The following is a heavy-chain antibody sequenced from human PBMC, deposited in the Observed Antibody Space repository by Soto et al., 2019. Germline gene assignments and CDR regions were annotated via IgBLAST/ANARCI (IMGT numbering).Heavy chain of an antibody. Sequence: QVQLQESGPGLVKPSETLSLTCTVSGGSISSYYWSWIRQPPGRGLEWIGYIYYSGSTNYNPSLKSRVTLSVATSKNQFSLKLSSVTAADTAVYYCARDGYSSGWYGGYYSYYGMDVWGQGTTVTVSS. CDR1: GGSISSYY. J-gene: IGHJ6*02. V-gene: IGHV4-59*01. CDR3: ARDGYSSGWYGGYYSYYGMDV. D-gene: IGHD6-19*01. CDR2: IYYSGST.